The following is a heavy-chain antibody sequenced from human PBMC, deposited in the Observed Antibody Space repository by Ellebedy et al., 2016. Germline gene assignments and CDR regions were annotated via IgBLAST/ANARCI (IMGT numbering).Heavy chain of an antibody. CDR1: GYTFSRFH. CDR2: IHPSGGST. Sequence: ASVKVSXXASGYTFSRFHVYWVRQAPGQGLEWMGVIHPSGGSTGYAQNFQGRVTMTTDTSTSTVYMDLSSLTSADTAMYYCARGGVYSPNWYFDVWGRGTLVTVSS. V-gene: IGHV1-46*01. D-gene: IGHD5/OR15-5a*01. CDR3: ARGGVYSPNWYFDV. J-gene: IGHJ2*01.